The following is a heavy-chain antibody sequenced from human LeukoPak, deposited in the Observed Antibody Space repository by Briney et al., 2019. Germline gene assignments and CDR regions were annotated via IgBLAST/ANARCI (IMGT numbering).Heavy chain of an antibody. CDR3: ARENYSSGRVVLRYYFDY. J-gene: IGHJ4*02. D-gene: IGHD6-19*01. V-gene: IGHV3-7*01. Sequence: PGGSLRLSCAASGFTFSSYWMSWVRQVPGKGLEWVANIKQDGSEKYYVDSVKGRFTISRDNAKNSLYLQMNSLRAEDTAVYYCARENYSSGRVVLRYYFDYWGQGTLVTVSS. CDR1: GFTFSSYW. CDR2: IKQDGSEK.